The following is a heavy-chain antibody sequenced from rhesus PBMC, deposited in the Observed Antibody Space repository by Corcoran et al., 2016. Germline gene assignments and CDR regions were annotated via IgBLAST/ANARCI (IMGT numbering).Heavy chain of an antibody. CDR3: ARLYGIVGAHDY. CDR2: IYGRGSST. V-gene: IGHV4-169*01. CDR1: GGSIRSSY. Sequence: QLQLQESGPGLVKPSETLSVTCAVSGGSIRSSYWSWIRQAPGKGLEWIGNIYGRGSSTTSHPSLKSRVTLSIATAKNQFSLKLSSVTAADTAVYYCARLYGIVGAHDYWGQGVLVTVSS. D-gene: IGHD1-44*02. J-gene: IGHJ4*01.